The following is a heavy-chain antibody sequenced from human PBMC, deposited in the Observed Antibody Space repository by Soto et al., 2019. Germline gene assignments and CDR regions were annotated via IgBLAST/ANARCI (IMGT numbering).Heavy chain of an antibody. V-gene: IGHV2-5*02. CDR2: IYWDDDK. CDR3: AHSLYDYVWGTNWFDP. D-gene: IGHD3-16*01. Sequence: QITLKESGPTLVKPTQTLTLTCTFSGFSLSTSGVGVGWIRQPPGKALEWLALIYWDDDKRYSPSLKSRLTITKDTSKNPVVLTMTNMDPVDTATYYCAHSLYDYVWGTNWFDPWGQGTLVTVYS. CDR1: GFSLSTSGVG. J-gene: IGHJ5*02.